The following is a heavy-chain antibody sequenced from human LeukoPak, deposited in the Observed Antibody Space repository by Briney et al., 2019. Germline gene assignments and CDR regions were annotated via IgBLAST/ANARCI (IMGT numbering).Heavy chain of an antibody. V-gene: IGHV3-23*01. CDR3: AHWREGTMVYFDY. CDR2: ISGSGHNT. D-gene: IGHD3-10*01. CDR1: GITFSSYA. Sequence: GGSLRPSCAASGITFSSYAMTWVRQAPGKGLEWVSAISGSGHNTYYADSVKGRFTISRNNSKNTVYLQMNSLSAEHTALYYCAHWREGTMVYFDYWGQGTLVTVSS. J-gene: IGHJ4*02.